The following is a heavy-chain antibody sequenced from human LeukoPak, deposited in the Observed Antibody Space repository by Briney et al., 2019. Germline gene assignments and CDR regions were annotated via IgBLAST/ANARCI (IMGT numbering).Heavy chain of an antibody. V-gene: IGHV4-59*01. CDR2: IYHSGST. J-gene: IGHJ4*02. Sequence: SETLSLTCTLSGGSISTYYWNWIRQPPGKGLEWIGYIYHSGSTNYNPSLKSRVTISVDTSKNQFSLKLSSVTAADTAVYYCARGGVYASPIGYWGQGALVTVSS. CDR3: ARGGVYASPIGY. D-gene: IGHD5/OR15-5a*01. CDR1: GGSISTYY.